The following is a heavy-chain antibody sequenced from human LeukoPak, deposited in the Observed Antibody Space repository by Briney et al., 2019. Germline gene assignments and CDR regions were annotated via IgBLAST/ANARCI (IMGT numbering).Heavy chain of an antibody. D-gene: IGHD3-10*01. Sequence: GGSLRLSCTVSGFTFSSYAMSWVRQAPGKGLEWVSAISNSGGSTYYADSVKGRFTISRDNSKNTLFLQMNSLRAEDTAVYYCTADLPGGSRGIDFWGQGTLVTVSS. J-gene: IGHJ4*02. CDR2: ISNSGGST. CDR1: GFTFSSYA. CDR3: TADLPGGSRGIDF. V-gene: IGHV3-23*01.